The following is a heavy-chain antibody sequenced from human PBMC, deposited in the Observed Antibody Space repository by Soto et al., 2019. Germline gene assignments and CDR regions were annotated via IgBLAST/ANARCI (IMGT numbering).Heavy chain of an antibody. D-gene: IGHD1-26*01. V-gene: IGHV1-46*01. CDR3: ARDVEVGSPRFDY. CDR2: INPSGGST. Sequence: QVQLVQSGAEVNKPGASVKVSCKASGYTFTTYYMHWVRQAPGQGLEWMGMINPSGGSTSYAQKFQGRVNLTRETSTSKVYMDLSSLRSEDTAVYYCARDVEVGSPRFDYWGQGTLVTVSS. CDR1: GYTFTTYY. J-gene: IGHJ4*02.